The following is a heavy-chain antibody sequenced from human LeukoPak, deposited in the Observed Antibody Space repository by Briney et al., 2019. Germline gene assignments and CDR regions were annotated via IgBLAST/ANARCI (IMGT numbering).Heavy chain of an antibody. V-gene: IGHV3-64*01. J-gene: IGHJ4*02. CDR1: GFTFSSYA. Sequence: GGSLRLSCAASGFTFSSYAMHWVRQAPGKGLEYVSAISSNGGSTYYVNSVKGRFTISRDSSKNTLYLQMGSLRAEDMAVYYCARDGRSGSYDYWGQGTLVTVSS. CDR3: ARDGRSGSYDY. D-gene: IGHD1-26*01. CDR2: ISSNGGST.